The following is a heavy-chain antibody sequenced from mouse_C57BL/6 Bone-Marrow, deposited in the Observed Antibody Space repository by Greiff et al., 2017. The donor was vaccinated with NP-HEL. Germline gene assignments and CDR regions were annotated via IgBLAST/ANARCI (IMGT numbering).Heavy chain of an antibody. CDR1: GFSLTSYG. Sequence: QVQLKQSGPGLVQPSQCLSITCTVSGFSLTSYGVHWVRQSPGKGLEWLGVIWSGGSTDYNAAFISRLSISKDNSKSQVFFKMNSLQADDTAIYYCARDYGSSYNYAMDYWGQGTSVTVSS. J-gene: IGHJ4*01. CDR3: ARDYGSSYNYAMDY. D-gene: IGHD1-1*01. CDR2: IWSGGST. V-gene: IGHV2-2*01.